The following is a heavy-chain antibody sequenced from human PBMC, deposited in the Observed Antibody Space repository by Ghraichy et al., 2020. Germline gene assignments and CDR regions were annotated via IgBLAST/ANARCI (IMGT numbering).Heavy chain of an antibody. J-gene: IGHJ6*03. CDR3: AKGPYYYYYYMDV. CDR1: GFTFSSYA. V-gene: IGHV3-23*01. Sequence: GGSLRLSCAASGFTFSSYAMSWVRQAPGKGLEWVSAISGSCGSTYYADSVKGRFTISRDNSKNTLYLQMNSLRAEGTAVYYCAKGPYYYYYYMDVWGKGTTVTVSS. CDR2: ISGSCGST.